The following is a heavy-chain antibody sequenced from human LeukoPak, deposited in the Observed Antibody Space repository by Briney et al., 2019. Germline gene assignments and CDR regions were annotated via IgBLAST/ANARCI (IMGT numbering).Heavy chain of an antibody. CDR1: GGSFSGYY. CDR2: INHSGST. V-gene: IGHV4-34*01. CDR3: ARVSPMVKSDGMDV. J-gene: IGHJ6*02. D-gene: IGHD4-23*01. Sequence: SETLSLTCAVYGGSFSGYYWSWIRQPPGKGLEWIGEINHSGSTNYNPSLKSRVTISVDTSKNQFSLKLSSVTAADTAVYYCARVSPMVKSDGMDVCGQGTTVTVSS.